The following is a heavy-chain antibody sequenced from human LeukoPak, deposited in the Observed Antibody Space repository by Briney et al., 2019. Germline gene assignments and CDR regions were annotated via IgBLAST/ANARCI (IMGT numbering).Heavy chain of an antibody. D-gene: IGHD1-7*01. CDR2: INANNGNT. CDR3: AREGSELELKLFDY. V-gene: IGHV1-18*01. J-gene: IGHJ4*02. Sequence: ASVMVSCKASGYTFTTYGINWVRQAPGQGLEWMGWINANNGNTNYAQNLQGRVTMTRDTSTSTAYMELRSLRSDDTAVYYCAREGSELELKLFDYWGQGTLVTVSS. CDR1: GYTFTTYG.